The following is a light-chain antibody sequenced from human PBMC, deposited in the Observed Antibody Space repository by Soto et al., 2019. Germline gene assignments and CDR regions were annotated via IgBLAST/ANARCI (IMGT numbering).Light chain of an antibody. CDR3: TAWDGSLYGRV. Sequence: QSVLTQPPSASGTPGQRVTISCSGSSSNIGRNVVNWYQQLPGTAPKLLIYNNDQRPSGVPDRYSGSKSGTSASLAISGLKSEDEADYYCTAWDGSLYGRVFGGGTKLTVL. J-gene: IGLJ2*01. CDR1: SSNIGRNV. V-gene: IGLV1-44*01. CDR2: NND.